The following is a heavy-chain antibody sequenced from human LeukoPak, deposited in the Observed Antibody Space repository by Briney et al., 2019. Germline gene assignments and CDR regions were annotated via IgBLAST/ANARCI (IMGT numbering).Heavy chain of an antibody. V-gene: IGHV1-8*02. CDR3: ARDHGGYCSSISCYVPDFDY. Sequence: ASVKVSCKASGYTFTSYDINWVRQATGQGLEWMGWMNPNSGNTGYAQKFQGRVTMTTDTSTSTAYMELRSLRSDDTAVYYCARDHGGYCSSISCYVPDFDYWGQGTLVTVSS. J-gene: IGHJ4*02. CDR2: MNPNSGNT. CDR1: GYTFTSYD. D-gene: IGHD2-2*01.